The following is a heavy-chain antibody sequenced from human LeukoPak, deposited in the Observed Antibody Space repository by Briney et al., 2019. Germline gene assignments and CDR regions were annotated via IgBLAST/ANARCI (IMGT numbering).Heavy chain of an antibody. D-gene: IGHD6-6*01. V-gene: IGHV3-48*04. J-gene: IGHJ4*02. CDR2: ISSGRPTI. CDR3: ARGGAARPDY. CDR1: GFIVSSNY. Sequence: GGSLRLSCAASGFIVSSNYMSWVRQAPGTGLQWVSYISSGRPTINYADSVRGRFTVSRDNAKRTLYLQMNNLRVEDTAVYYCARGGAARPDYWGQGTLVTVSS.